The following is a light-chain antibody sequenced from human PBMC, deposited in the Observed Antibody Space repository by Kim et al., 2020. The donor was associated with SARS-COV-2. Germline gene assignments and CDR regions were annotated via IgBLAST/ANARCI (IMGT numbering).Light chain of an antibody. V-gene: IGKV4-1*01. CDR1: QTVLYNSNNKNY. J-gene: IGKJ2*03. CDR3: QQYYSTPPS. CDR2: CAS. Sequence: DIVMTQSPDSLAVSLGERATLNCKSSQTVLYNSNNKNYLAWYQQKPGQAPKLLIYCASIRESGVSDRFSGSGSETDFTLTISSLQAEDVAVYYCQQYYSTPPSFGQGTKLEI.